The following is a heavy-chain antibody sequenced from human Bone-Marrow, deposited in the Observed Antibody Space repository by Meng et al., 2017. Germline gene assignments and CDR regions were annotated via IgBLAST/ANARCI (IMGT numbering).Heavy chain of an antibody. Sequence: EVGVVESGAGLVKPGGSLRLSCAASGFTFSSYSMNWVRQAPGKGLEWVSSISSSSSYIYYADSVKGRFTISRDNAKNSLYLQMNSLRAEDTAVYYCARDARFGELVCDYWGQGTLVTVSS. CDR1: GFTFSSYS. J-gene: IGHJ4*02. D-gene: IGHD3-10*01. CDR2: ISSSSSYI. V-gene: IGHV3-21*01. CDR3: ARDARFGELVCDY.